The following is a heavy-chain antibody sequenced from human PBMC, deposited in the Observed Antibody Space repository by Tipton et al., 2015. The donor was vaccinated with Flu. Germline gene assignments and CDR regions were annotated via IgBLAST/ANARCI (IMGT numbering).Heavy chain of an antibody. CDR3: ARGGRAPLRSSWSNAFDI. V-gene: IGHV4-39*07. CDR2: INHSGST. CDR1: DDSISSGRYY. Sequence: TLSLTCTVSDDSISSGRYYWGWIRQPPGKGLEWIGEINHSGSTNYNPSLKSRVTISVDTSKNQFSLKLSSVTAADTAVYYCARGGRAPLRSSWSNAFDIWGQGTMVTVSS. D-gene: IGHD6-13*01. J-gene: IGHJ3*02.